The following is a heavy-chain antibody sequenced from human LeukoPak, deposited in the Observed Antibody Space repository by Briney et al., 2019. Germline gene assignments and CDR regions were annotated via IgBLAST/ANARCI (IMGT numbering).Heavy chain of an antibody. J-gene: IGHJ4*02. CDR2: ISGSGGST. Sequence: PGGSLRLSCAASGFTFSSYAMSWVRQAPGKGLEWVSTISGSGGSTYYADSVKGRFTISRDNSKNTLYLQMNSLRAEDTAVYYCAKYSYYDSSRRDYWGQGTLVTVSS. CDR3: AKYSYYDSSRRDY. D-gene: IGHD3-22*01. V-gene: IGHV3-23*01. CDR1: GFTFSSYA.